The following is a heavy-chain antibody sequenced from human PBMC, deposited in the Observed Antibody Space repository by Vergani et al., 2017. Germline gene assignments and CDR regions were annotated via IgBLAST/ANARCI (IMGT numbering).Heavy chain of an antibody. V-gene: IGHV3-21*01. CDR3: ARGGYCSSTSCYPQYYFDY. J-gene: IGHJ4*02. CDR1: GFTFSSYS. CDR2: ISSSSSYI. D-gene: IGHD2-2*01. Sequence: EVQLVESGGGLVKPGGSPRLSCAASGFTFSSYSMNWVRQAPGKGLEWVSSISSSSSYIYYADSVKGRFTISRDNAKNSLYLQMNSLRAEDTAVYYCARGGYCSSTSCYPQYYFDYWGQGTLVTVSS.